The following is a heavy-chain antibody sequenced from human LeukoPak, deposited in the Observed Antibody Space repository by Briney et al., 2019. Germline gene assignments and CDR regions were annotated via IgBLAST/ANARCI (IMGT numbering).Heavy chain of an antibody. V-gene: IGHV4-59*08. CDR1: GASISSHY. J-gene: IGHJ6*02. CDR3: ARHVFGNGMGV. CDR2: IYYGGGT. Sequence: PSETLSLTCTISGASISSHYWAWIRQPPGKGLEWIGYIYYGGGTNYNASLKSRVTISADTSKNQFSLKLSSVTAADTALYYCARHVFGNGMGVWGQGTTVTVSS. D-gene: IGHD3-16*01.